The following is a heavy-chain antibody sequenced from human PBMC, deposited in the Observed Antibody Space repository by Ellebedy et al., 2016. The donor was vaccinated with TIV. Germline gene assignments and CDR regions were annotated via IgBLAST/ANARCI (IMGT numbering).Heavy chain of an antibody. CDR3: VKGLGYCSSASCYEDY. J-gene: IGHJ4*02. D-gene: IGHD2-2*01. CDR1: GFIFSSYA. Sequence: GGSLRLSXAASGFIFSSYAMNWVRQAPGKGLEWVSVITRSGGGIYYAESVKGRLTISRDDSKNTLYLQTNSLRAEDTAVYYCVKGLGYCSSASCYEDYWGQGTLVTVSS. CDR2: ITRSGGGI. V-gene: IGHV3-23*01.